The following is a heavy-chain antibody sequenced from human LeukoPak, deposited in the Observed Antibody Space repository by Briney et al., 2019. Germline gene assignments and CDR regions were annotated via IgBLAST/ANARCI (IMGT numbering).Heavy chain of an antibody. CDR1: GFMFSNFA. V-gene: IGHV3-23*01. J-gene: IGHJ4*02. CDR2: IYFSGGNT. CDR3: AKDQGQAIVPRRFDY. D-gene: IGHD6-6*01. Sequence: GGSLRLSCAASGFMFSNFAMSWVRQAPGKGLEWVSTIYFSGGNTYSADSVKGRFTISRDNAKNTLYLQMNSLRVEDTAVYYCAKDQGQAIVPRRFDYWGQGTLVTVSS.